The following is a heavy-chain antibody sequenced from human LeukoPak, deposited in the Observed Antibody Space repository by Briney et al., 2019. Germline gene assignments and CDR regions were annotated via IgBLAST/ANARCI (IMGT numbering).Heavy chain of an antibody. CDR2: ISYDGSNK. J-gene: IGHJ4*02. Sequence: GGSLRLSCAASGFTFSSYAMHWVRQAPGKGLEWVAVISYDGSNKYYADSVEGRFTISRDNSKNTLYLQMNSLRAEDTAVYYCAKGIAGYCSGGSCPSFDYWGQGTLVTVSS. V-gene: IGHV3-30*04. D-gene: IGHD2-15*01. CDR1: GFTFSSYA. CDR3: AKGIAGYCSGGSCPSFDY.